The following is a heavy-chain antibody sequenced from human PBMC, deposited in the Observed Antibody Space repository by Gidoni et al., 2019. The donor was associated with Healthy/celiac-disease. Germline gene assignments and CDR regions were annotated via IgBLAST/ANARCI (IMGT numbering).Heavy chain of an antibody. Sequence: QVQLVESGGGVVQPGRSLRLSCAASGFTFSSYGMHWVRQAPGKGLEWVAVIWYDGSNKYYADSVKGRFTISRDNSKNTLYLQMNSLRAEDTAVYYCARDLGYYGSGNTYWGQGTLVTVSS. D-gene: IGHD3-10*01. V-gene: IGHV3-33*01. CDR3: ARDLGYYGSGNTY. J-gene: IGHJ4*02. CDR2: IWYDGSNK. CDR1: GFTFSSYG.